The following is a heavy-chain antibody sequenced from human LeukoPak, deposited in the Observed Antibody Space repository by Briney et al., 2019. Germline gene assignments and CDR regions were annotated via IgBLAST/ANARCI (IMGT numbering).Heavy chain of an antibody. CDR3: ATGGRFYYEL. CDR1: GFTFNRYG. CDR2: AYGDGTDK. D-gene: IGHD2-15*01. V-gene: IGHV3-33*01. Sequence: GGSLRLSCAASGFTFNRYGMHWVRQAPGKGLEWVAVAYGDGTDKYYADSVKGRFTISKDLSQNRLYMQMNSLRAEDAAMYYCATGGRFYYELWGQGTLVTVSS. J-gene: IGHJ4*02.